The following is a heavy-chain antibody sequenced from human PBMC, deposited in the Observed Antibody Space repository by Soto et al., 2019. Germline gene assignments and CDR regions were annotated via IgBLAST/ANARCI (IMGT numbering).Heavy chain of an antibody. J-gene: IGHJ4*02. V-gene: IGHV1-69*12. CDR2: IIPIFGTA. CDR3: ARVIALGYCSGGSCYYTFDY. CDR1: GGTFSSYA. D-gene: IGHD2-15*01. Sequence: QVQLVQSGAEVKKPGSSVKVSCKASGGTFSSYAISWVRQAPGQGLEWMGGIIPIFGTANYAQKFQGRVTITADESTSTAYMELSSLRSEDTAVYYCARVIALGYCSGGSCYYTFDYWGQGTLVTVSS.